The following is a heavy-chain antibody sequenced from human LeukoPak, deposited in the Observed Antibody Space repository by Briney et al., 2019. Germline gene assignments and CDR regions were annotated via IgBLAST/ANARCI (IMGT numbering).Heavy chain of an antibody. J-gene: IGHJ4*02. CDR1: GYTFTSYD. Sequence: ASVKVSCKASGYTFTSYDINWVRQATGQGLEWMGWMNPNSGNTGYAQKFQGRVTMTTDTSTSTAYMELRNLRSDDTAVYYCARGGPAARLITFGGVTDYWGQETLVTVSS. CDR2: MNPNSGNT. V-gene: IGHV1-8*01. D-gene: IGHD3-16*01. CDR3: ARGGPAARLITFGGVTDY.